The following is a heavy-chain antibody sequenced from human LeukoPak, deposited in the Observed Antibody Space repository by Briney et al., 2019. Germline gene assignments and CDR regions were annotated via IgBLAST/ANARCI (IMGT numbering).Heavy chain of an antibody. CDR1: GFTFSSYW. Sequence: GGSLRLSCAASGFTFSSYWMHWVRQAPGKGLVWVSRINSDGSSTSYADSVKGRFTISRDNAKNTLYLQMNSLRAEDTAVYYCARGPSNCSGGSCYLWGFDYWGQGTLVTVSS. CDR3: ARGPSNCSGGSCYLWGFDY. V-gene: IGHV3-74*01. CDR2: INSDGSST. D-gene: IGHD2-15*01. J-gene: IGHJ4*02.